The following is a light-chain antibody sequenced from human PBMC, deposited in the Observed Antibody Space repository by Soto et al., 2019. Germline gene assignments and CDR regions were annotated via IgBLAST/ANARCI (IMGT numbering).Light chain of an antibody. CDR1: QSISSW. Sequence: DIQMTQSPSTLSASVVDRVTITGRASQSISSWLSWYQQKPGKAPKLLIYDASSLESGVPSRFSGSGSGTDFTLTISSLQSEDFAVYYCQQRSSWPLTFGGGTKVDIK. CDR2: DAS. V-gene: IGKV1-5*01. J-gene: IGKJ4*01. CDR3: QQRSSWPLT.